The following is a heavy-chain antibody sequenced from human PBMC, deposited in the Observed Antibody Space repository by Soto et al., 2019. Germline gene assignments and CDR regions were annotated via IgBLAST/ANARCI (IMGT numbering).Heavy chain of an antibody. D-gene: IGHD3-3*01. CDR3: ARQSGPTLDY. Sequence: GGSLRLSCAASGFTLSNYAMHWVRQAPGRGLEWVAILSYDGTTKFYADSVKGRNTISRDTSTDTLSLQVSSLRAEDTAVYFCARQSGPTLDYWGQGTLVTVSS. J-gene: IGHJ4*02. CDR1: GFTLSNYA. CDR2: LSYDGTTK. V-gene: IGHV3-30-3*01.